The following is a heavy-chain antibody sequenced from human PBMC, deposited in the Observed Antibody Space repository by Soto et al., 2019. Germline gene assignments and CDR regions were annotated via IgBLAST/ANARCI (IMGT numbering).Heavy chain of an antibody. CDR1: GFTFSSYG. CDR2: ISYDGSNK. J-gene: IGHJ1*01. V-gene: IGHV3-30*18. D-gene: IGHD2-15*01. CDR3: AKGRARVVVDSFSGGEYFQH. Sequence: QVQLVESGGGVVQPGRSLRLSCAASGFTFSSYGMHWVRQAPGKGLEWVAVISYDGSNKYYADSVKGRFTISRDNSKNTLYLQMNSLRAEDTAVYYCAKGRARVVVDSFSGGEYFQHLGQGTLVTVSS.